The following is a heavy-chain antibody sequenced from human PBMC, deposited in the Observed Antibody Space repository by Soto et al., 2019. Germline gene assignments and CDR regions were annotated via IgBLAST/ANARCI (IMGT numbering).Heavy chain of an antibody. D-gene: IGHD2-15*01. Sequence: QVQLVQSGAEVKKPGSSVKVSCKASGGTFSSYTISWVRQAPGQGLEWMGRIIPILGIANYAQKFQGRVTITAAKSTSTAYMELSSLRSEDTAVYYCARDRCSGGRCHDYWGQGTLVTVSS. CDR3: ARDRCSGGRCHDY. CDR2: IIPILGIA. V-gene: IGHV1-69*08. J-gene: IGHJ4*02. CDR1: GGTFSSYT.